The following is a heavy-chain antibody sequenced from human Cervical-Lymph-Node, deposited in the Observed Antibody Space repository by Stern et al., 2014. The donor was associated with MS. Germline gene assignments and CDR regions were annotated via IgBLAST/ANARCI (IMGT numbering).Heavy chain of an antibody. J-gene: IGHJ4*02. CDR3: ARKSLSMDHYFDS. CDR1: GASISSYY. D-gene: IGHD2-2*03. V-gene: IGHV4-59*01. Sequence: QEQLQESGPGLVKPSETLSLTCTVSGASISSYYWNWIRQPPGKGLEWIGYIYYTGTTNYNPSLKGRVAISLDTSKNQFSLILRSVSAADTAVYYCARKSLSMDHYFDSWGQGTLVTVSS. CDR2: IYYTGTT.